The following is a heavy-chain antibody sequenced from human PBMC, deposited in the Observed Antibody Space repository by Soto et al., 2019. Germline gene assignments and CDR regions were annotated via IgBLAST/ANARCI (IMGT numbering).Heavy chain of an antibody. V-gene: IGHV4-38-2*02. J-gene: IGHJ5*02. CDR3: ARDKRVTMIGGWFDP. D-gene: IGHD3-22*01. CDR2: IYHSGKT. Sequence: SETLSLTCVVSGYSISSGYYWAWVRQPPGEELEWIGSIYHSGKTYYKPSLRSRVTVSVDTSKNQFSMKLISVTAADTAVYYCARDKRVTMIGGWFDPWGQGTLVTVSS. CDR1: GYSISSGYY.